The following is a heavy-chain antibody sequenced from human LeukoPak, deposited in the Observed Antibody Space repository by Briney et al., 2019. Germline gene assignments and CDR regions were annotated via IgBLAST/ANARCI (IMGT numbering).Heavy chain of an antibody. CDR3: ARTQSYYDAFDI. D-gene: IGHD1-26*01. J-gene: IGHJ3*02. V-gene: IGHV1-8*01. CDR2: MNPNNGNT. CDR1: GFTFTSYD. Sequence: ASVKVSCKASGFTFTSYDINWVRQASGQGLEWMGWMNPNNGNTGYAQKFQGRVTMTRDTSISTAYMELRGLRSDDTAVYYCARTQSYYDAFDIWGQGTMVTVSS.